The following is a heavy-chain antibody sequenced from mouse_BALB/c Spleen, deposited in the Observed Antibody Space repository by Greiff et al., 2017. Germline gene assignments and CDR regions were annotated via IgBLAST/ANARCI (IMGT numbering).Heavy chain of an antibody. V-gene: IGHV1S137*01. CDR1: GYTFTDYA. D-gene: IGHD1-1*01. J-gene: IGHJ3*01. CDR3: ARGSYGSSYGAWFAY. CDR2: ISTYYGDA. Sequence: QVQLQQSGAELVRPGVSVKISCKGSGYTFTDYAMHWVKQSHAKSLEWIGVISTYYGDASYNQKFKGKATMTVDKSSSTAYMELARLTSEDSAIYYCARGSYGSSYGAWFAYWGQGTLVTVSA.